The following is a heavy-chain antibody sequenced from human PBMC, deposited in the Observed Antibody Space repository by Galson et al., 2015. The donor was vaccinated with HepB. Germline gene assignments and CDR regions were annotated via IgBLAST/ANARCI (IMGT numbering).Heavy chain of an antibody. Sequence: CAISGDSVSSNSAAWNWIRQSPSRGLEWLGRTYYRSKWHNDYAISVKSRITINPDTSKNQFSLQLNSGTPEDTAVYYCARDRSQGYGSGSYFFDYWGQGTLVTVSS. CDR1: GDSVSSNSAA. J-gene: IGHJ4*02. CDR2: TYYRSKWHN. CDR3: ARDRSQGYGSGSYFFDY. D-gene: IGHD3-10*01. V-gene: IGHV6-1*01.